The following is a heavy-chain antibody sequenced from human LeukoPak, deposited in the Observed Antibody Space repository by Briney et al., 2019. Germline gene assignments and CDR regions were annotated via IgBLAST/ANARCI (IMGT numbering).Heavy chain of an antibody. Sequence: GGSLRLSCEASGFTFSSYWMSWVRQAPGKGLEWVAVISYDGSNKYYADSVKGRFTISRDNAKNTLYLQMNSLRAEDTAVYYCARDSSGTVGHWGQGTLVTVSS. CDR2: ISYDGSNK. V-gene: IGHV3-30-3*01. D-gene: IGHD3-22*01. CDR3: ARDSSGTVGH. CDR1: GFTFSSYW. J-gene: IGHJ4*02.